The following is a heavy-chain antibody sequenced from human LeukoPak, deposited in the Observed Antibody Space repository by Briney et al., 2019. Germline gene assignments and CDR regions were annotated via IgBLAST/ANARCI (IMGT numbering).Heavy chain of an antibody. Sequence: SETLSLTCTVPGGSISSGGYYWSWIRQHPGKGLEWIGYIYYSGSTYYNPSLKSRVTISVDTSKNQFSLKLSSVTAADTAVYYCARRTRWYFDYWGQGTLVTVSS. CDR1: GGSISSGGYY. J-gene: IGHJ4*02. CDR3: ARRTRWYFDY. CDR2: IYYSGST. V-gene: IGHV4-31*03. D-gene: IGHD1/OR15-1a*01.